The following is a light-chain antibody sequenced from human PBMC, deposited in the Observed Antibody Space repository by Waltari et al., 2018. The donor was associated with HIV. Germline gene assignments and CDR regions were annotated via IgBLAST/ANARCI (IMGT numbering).Light chain of an antibody. CDR2: KDT. CDR1: SLPKQY. V-gene: IGLV3-25*03. J-gene: IGLJ2*01. CDR3: QSADSSGTVV. Sequence: SYELTQPPSVSVSPGQTARITCSGDSLPKQYAYWYQQKPGQAPVLAIYKDTERPSGIHERFSGSSSGTTVTLTISGVQAEDEADYYCQSADSSGTVVFGGGTKLTVL.